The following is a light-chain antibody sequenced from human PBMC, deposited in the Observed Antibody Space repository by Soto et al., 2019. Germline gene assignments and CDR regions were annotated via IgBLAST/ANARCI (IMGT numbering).Light chain of an antibody. V-gene: IGLV2-14*01. CDR3: SSYTSISTRV. J-gene: IGLJ7*01. CDR1: SSDVGSYNY. CDR2: EVS. Sequence: QSALTQPASVSGSPGQSITISCTGTSSDVGSYNYVSWYQQHPGKAPKLMIYEVSTRPSGVSNRFSGSKSGNTASLTISGLQAEYEANYYCSSYTSISTRVFGGGTQLTVL.